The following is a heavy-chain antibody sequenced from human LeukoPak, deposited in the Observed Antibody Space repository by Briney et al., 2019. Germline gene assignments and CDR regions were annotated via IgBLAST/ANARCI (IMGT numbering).Heavy chain of an antibody. Sequence: GGSLRLSCAASGFTFDEYAMSWVRQAPGKGLEWVSAISGSGGSTYYADSVKGRFTISRDNSKNTLYLQMNSLRAEDTAVYYCAKDKELQAYYFDYWGQGTLVTVSS. CDR1: GFTFDEYA. V-gene: IGHV3-23*01. D-gene: IGHD1-26*01. CDR3: AKDKELQAYYFDY. CDR2: ISGSGGST. J-gene: IGHJ4*02.